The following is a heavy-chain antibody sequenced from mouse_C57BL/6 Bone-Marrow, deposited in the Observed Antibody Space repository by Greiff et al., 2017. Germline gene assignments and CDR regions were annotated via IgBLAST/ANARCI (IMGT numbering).Heavy chain of an antibody. J-gene: IGHJ3*01. V-gene: IGHV5-16*01. CDR3: ERETVDGGFAY. CDR1: GFTFSDYY. CDR2: INYDGSRT. Sequence: EVHLVESEGGLVQPGSSMKLSCTASGFTFSDYYMAWVRQVPEKGLEWVANINYDGSRTYYLGPLKSRFIITSDNAKNILYLQMSSLKSEDTATYYCERETVDGGFAYWGQGTLVTVSA.